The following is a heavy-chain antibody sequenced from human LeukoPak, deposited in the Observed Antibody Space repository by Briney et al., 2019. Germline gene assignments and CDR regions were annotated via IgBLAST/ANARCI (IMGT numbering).Heavy chain of an antibody. CDR2: ISSDGGTK. V-gene: IGHV3-30-3*01. D-gene: IGHD6-13*01. J-gene: IGHJ6*02. Sequence: GGSLRLSCAASGFTFSNYPMHWVRQAPGKGLEWLAVISSDGGTKYYADSVKGRFTISRDNSKNTLYLQMNSLRAEDTAAYYCARGGILYGMDVWGQGTTVTVSS. CDR3: ARGGILYGMDV. CDR1: GFTFSNYP.